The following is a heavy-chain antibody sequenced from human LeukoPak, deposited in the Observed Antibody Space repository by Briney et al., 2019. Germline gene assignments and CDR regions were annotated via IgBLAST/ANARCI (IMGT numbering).Heavy chain of an antibody. J-gene: IGHJ4*02. Sequence: GGSLRLSCAASGFTFDYSAMTWVRQAPEKGLEWVSTINTGDTTFYANSVKGRFTISRDNSKNTLYLQMNSLRAEDTAVYYCARDRYGDYFDYWGQGTRVTVSS. V-gene: IGHV3-23*01. D-gene: IGHD4-17*01. CDR2: INTGDTT. CDR1: GFTFDYSA. CDR3: ARDRYGDYFDY.